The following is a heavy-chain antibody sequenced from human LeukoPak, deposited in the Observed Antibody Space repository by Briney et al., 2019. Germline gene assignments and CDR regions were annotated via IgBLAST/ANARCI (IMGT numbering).Heavy chain of an antibody. CDR3: ATGGSGWYDWFDP. J-gene: IGHJ5*02. V-gene: IGHV1-24*01. CDR2: FDPEDGET. CDR1: GYTLTELS. Sequence: SVKVSCKVSGYTLTELSMHWVRQAPGKGLEWMGGFDPEDGETIYAQKFQGRVTMTEDTSTDTAYMELSSLRSEDTAVYYCATGGSGWYDWFDPWGQGTLVTVPS. D-gene: IGHD6-19*01.